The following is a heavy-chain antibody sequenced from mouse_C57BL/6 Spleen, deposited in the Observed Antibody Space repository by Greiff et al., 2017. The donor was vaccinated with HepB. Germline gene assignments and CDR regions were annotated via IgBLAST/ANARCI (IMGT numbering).Heavy chain of an antibody. V-gene: IGHV1-26*01. J-gene: IGHJ2*01. CDR2: INPNNGGT. CDR3: ARCGYYFDY. Sequence: EVQLQQSEPELVKPGASVKISCKASGYTFTDYYMNWVKQSHGKSLEWIGDINPNNGGTSYNQKFKGKATLTVDKSSSTAYMELRSLTSEDSAVYYCARCGYYFDYWGQGTTLTVSS. CDR1: GYTFTDYY. D-gene: IGHD1-1*02.